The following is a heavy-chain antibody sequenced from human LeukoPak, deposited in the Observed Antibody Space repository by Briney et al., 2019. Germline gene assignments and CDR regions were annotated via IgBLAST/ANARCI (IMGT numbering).Heavy chain of an antibody. V-gene: IGHV3-33*01. Sequence: GGSLRLSCAASGFTFSSYSMHWVRQAPGKGLEWVAVIWYDGSNKYYADSVKGRFTISRDNSKNTLYLQMNSLRAEDTAVYYCARDRGGYCSGGSCYSLQHWGQGTLVTVSS. J-gene: IGHJ1*01. CDR2: IWYDGSNK. CDR1: GFTFSSYS. D-gene: IGHD2-15*01. CDR3: ARDRGGYCSGGSCYSLQH.